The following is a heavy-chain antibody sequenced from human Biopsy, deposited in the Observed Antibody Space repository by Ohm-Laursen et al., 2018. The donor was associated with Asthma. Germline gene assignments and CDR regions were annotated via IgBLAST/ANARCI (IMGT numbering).Heavy chain of an antibody. J-gene: IGHJ4*02. Sequence: SDTLSPTWTVSGVSIRSYYWTWIRQPPGKGLEWIGNIHYSGSTYSNPSLKSRVTISVDTSKKQISLRLSSVIAADTAVYYCAGFCSGGNCPDHWGQGTLVTVSS. D-gene: IGHD2-15*01. CDR3: AGFCSGGNCPDH. V-gene: IGHV4-59*07. CDR1: GVSIRSYY. CDR2: IHYSGST.